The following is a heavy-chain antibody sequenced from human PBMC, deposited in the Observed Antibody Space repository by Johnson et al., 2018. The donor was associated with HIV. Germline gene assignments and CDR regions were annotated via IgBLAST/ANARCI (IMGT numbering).Heavy chain of an antibody. CDR1: GFTFSSYG. CDR2: IRYDGSNK. J-gene: IGHJ3*02. V-gene: IGHV3-30*02. D-gene: IGHD6-19*01. Sequence: QVQLVESGGGLVQPGGSLRLSCAASGFTFSSYGMHWVRQAPGKGLEWVAFIRYDGSNKYYADSVKGRFTISRDNSKNTLYLQMNSLRVEDTAVYYCARAIDQGYSSGWGHDAFDIWGQGTMVTVSS. CDR3: ARAIDQGYSSGWGHDAFDI.